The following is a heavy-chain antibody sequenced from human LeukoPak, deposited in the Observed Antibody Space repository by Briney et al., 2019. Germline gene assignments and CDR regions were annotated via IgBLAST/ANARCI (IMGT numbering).Heavy chain of an antibody. CDR1: GFTFSDYY. J-gene: IGHJ6*02. CDR2: ISSSSSYT. D-gene: IGHD6-13*01. CDR3: ARTGIAAAGTPEDYYYYGMDV. V-gene: IGHV3-11*03. Sequence: TGGSLRLSCAASGFTFSDYYMSWIRQAAGKGLEWVSYISSSSSYTNCADSVKGRFTISRDNAKNSVYLQMNSLRAEDTAVYYCARTGIAAAGTPEDYYYYGMDVWGQGTTVTVSS.